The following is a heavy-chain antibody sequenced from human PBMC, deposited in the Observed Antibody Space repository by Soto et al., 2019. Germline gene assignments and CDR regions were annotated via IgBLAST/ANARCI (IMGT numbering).Heavy chain of an antibody. Sequence: QVQLVESGGGVVQPGRSLRLSCAASGFTFSSYAMHWVRQAPGKGLEWVAVISYDGSNKYYADSVKGRFTISRDNSKNTLYLQMNSLRAEDTAVYYCARSPDRIGYFDYWGQGTLGTVSS. V-gene: IGHV3-30-3*01. J-gene: IGHJ4*02. CDR1: GFTFSSYA. CDR3: ARSPDRIGYFDY. CDR2: ISYDGSNK. D-gene: IGHD3-10*01.